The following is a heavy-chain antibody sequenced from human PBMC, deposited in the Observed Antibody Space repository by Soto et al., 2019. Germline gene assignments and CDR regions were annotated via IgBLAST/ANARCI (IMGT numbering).Heavy chain of an antibody. D-gene: IGHD2-2*01. J-gene: IGHJ4*02. V-gene: IGHV1-69*02. CDR3: ARALNSNIVVVPAAVFDY. CDR2: IIPILGIA. Sequence: QVQLVQSGAEVKKPGSSVKVSCKASGGTFSSYTISWVRQAPGQGLEWMGRIIPILGIANYAQKFQGRVTITADKSTRTAYMELISLGSEDTAVYYCARALNSNIVVVPAAVFDYWGQGTLVTVSS. CDR1: GGTFSSYT.